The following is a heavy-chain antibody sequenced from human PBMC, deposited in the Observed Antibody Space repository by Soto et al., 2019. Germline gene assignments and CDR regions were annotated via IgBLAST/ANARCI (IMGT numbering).Heavy chain of an antibody. CDR2: IYYSGST. CDR1: GGSISSGDYY. J-gene: IGHJ4*02. D-gene: IGHD5-18*01. CDR3: ARESSQLTINLDTALVFDFYY. Sequence: PSETLSLTCTVSGGSISSGDYYWSWIRQPPGKGLEWIGYIYYSGSTYYNPSLRSRVTISVDTSKNQFSLKLSSVTAADTAVYYCARESSQLTINLDTALVFDFYYCGQGTLVPVSS. V-gene: IGHV4-30-4*01.